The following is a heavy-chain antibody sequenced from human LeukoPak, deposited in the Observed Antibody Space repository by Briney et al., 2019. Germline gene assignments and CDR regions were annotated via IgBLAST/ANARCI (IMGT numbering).Heavy chain of an antibody. CDR2: INAGNGNT. J-gene: IGHJ4*02. V-gene: IGHV1-3*01. Sequence: GASVKVSCKASGYTFTSYAMHWVRQAPGQRLEWMGWINAGNGNTKYSQNFQGRVTITRDTSASTAYMELSSLRSEDTAVYYCARDPYSSGWYESDYWGQGTLVTVSS. CDR3: ARDPYSSGWYESDY. D-gene: IGHD6-19*01. CDR1: GYTFTSYA.